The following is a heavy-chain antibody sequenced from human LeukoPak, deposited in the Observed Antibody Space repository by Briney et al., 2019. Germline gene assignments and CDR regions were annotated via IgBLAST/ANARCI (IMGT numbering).Heavy chain of an antibody. J-gene: IGHJ3*02. CDR3: ARDMGSSSWIDAFDI. Sequence: PSETLSLTCTVSGGSISSYYWSWIRQSAGKGLEWIGRIYTSGSTNHNPSLKSRVTMSVDTSKNQFSLKLSSVTAADTAVYYCARDMGSSSWIDAFDIWGQGTMVTVSS. V-gene: IGHV4-4*07. D-gene: IGHD6-13*01. CDR1: GGSISSYY. CDR2: IYTSGST.